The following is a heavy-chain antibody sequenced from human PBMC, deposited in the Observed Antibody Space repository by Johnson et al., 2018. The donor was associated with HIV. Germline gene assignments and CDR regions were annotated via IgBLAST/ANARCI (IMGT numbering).Heavy chain of an antibody. D-gene: IGHD6-13*01. CDR3: ARDSTLVIAAAGVDAFDI. V-gene: IGHV3-30*04. Sequence: QVQLVESGGGVVQPGRSLRLSCAASGFTFSSYAMHWVRQAPGKGLEWVAVISYDGSNKYYADSVKGRFTISRDNSKNTLYLQMNSLRVEDTAVYYCARDSTLVIAAAGVDAFDIWGQGTMVTVSS. CDR2: ISYDGSNK. CDR1: GFTFSSYA. J-gene: IGHJ3*02.